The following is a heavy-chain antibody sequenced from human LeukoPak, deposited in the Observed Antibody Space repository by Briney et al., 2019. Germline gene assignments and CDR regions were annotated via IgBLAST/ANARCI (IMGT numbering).Heavy chain of an antibody. CDR1: GYTFTTYG. Sequence: GASVKVSCKASGYTFTTYGISWVRQAPGQGLEWMGWISAYNGNTNYAQKLQGRVTMTTDTSTSTAYMELRSLRSDDTAVYYCARGRLVVATAANDYWGQGTLVTVSS. CDR2: ISAYNGNT. J-gene: IGHJ4*02. V-gene: IGHV1-18*01. D-gene: IGHD2-8*02. CDR3: ARGRLVVATAANDY.